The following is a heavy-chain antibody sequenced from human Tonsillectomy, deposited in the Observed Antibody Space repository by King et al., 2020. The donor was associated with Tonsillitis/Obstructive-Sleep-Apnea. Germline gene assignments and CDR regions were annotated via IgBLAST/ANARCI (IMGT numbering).Heavy chain of an antibody. CDR3: SKGRFPTSWNYYHVFDY. V-gene: IGHV3-9*01. CDR2: ISWNSGII. D-gene: IGHD1-7*01. J-gene: IGHJ4*02. Sequence: VQLVESGGGLVQPGRSLRLSCAASGFTFDDYAMHWVRQAPGKGLEWVSGISWNSGIIAYADSVKGRFTISRDNAKNSLYLQMNSLRAEDTALYYCSKGRFPTSWNYYHVFDYWGQGTLVTVSS. CDR1: GFTFDDYA.